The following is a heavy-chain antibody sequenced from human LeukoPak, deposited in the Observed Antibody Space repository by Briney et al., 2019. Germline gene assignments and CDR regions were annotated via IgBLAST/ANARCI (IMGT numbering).Heavy chain of an antibody. CDR3: ARGFIAVAGI. J-gene: IGHJ3*02. V-gene: IGHV4-31*03. CDR2: IYYSGST. CDR1: GDSISSGDYY. Sequence: SETLSLTCTVSGDSISSGDYYWSWIRQHPGKGLEWIGYIYYSGSTYYNPSLKSRVTISVDTSKNQFSLKLSSVTAADTAVYYCARGFIAVAGIWGQGTMVTVSS. D-gene: IGHD6-19*01.